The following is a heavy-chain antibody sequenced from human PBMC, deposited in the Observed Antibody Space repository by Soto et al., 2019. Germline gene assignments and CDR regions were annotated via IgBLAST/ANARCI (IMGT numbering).Heavy chain of an antibody. Sequence: SETLSLTCAVYGGSFGGYYWSWIRQHPGKGLEWIGYIYYSGSTYYNPSLKSRVTISVDTSKNQFSLKLSSVTAADTAVYYCARVANYYGSGRPAFDIWGQRTMVTVSS. D-gene: IGHD3-10*01. J-gene: IGHJ3*02. CDR2: IYYSGST. CDR1: GGSFGGYY. CDR3: ARVANYYGSGRPAFDI. V-gene: IGHV4-31*11.